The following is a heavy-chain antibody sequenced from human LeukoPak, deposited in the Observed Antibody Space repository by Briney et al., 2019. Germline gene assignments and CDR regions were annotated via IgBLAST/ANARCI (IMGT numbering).Heavy chain of an antibody. CDR3: ARGGRDGYNRYYFDY. Sequence: ASVKVSCKASGYTFTGYYMHWVRQAPGQGLEWMGWINPNSGGTNYAQKFQGRVTMTRDTSISTAYMELSRLRSDDTAVYYCARGGRDGYNRYYFDYWGQETLVSVST. CDR1: GYTFTGYY. D-gene: IGHD5-24*01. CDR2: INPNSGGT. V-gene: IGHV1-2*02. J-gene: IGHJ4*02.